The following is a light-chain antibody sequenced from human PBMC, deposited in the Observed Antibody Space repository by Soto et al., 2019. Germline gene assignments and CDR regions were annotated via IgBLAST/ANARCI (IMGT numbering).Light chain of an antibody. V-gene: IGKV3-15*01. CDR2: DAS. Sequence: EIVMTQSPATLSVSPGEGATLSCKASQNVYNNLAWYQQRPGQPPRLLIYDASTRATGISARFSGSGYGTEFTLTISSLQSEDFAVYFCQQYNNWPPPITFGQGTRLEIQ. CDR3: QQYNNWPPPIT. CDR1: QNVYNN. J-gene: IGKJ5*01.